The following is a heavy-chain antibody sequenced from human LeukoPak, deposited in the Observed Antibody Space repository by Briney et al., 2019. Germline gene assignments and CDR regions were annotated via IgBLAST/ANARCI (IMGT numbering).Heavy chain of an antibody. CDR1: GFTFSSYC. V-gene: IGHV3-30*18. D-gene: IGHD6-19*01. Sequence: GGSLRLSCAASGFTFSSYCMHWVRQAPGKGLEWVAVISYDGSNKYYADSVKGRFTISRDNSKNTLYLQMNSLRPEDTAVYYCAKGVAVAGTYFQHWGQGTLVTVSS. J-gene: IGHJ1*01. CDR2: ISYDGSNK. CDR3: AKGVAVAGTYFQH.